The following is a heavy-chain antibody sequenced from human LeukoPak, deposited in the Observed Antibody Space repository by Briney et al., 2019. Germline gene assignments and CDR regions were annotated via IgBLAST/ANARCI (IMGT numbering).Heavy chain of an antibody. CDR2: IYYSGST. CDR3: ARDLGYNFAFDY. CDR1: GGSISSSSYY. J-gene: IGHJ4*02. Sequence: SETLSLTCTVSGGSISSSSYYWGWIRQPPGEGLEWIGSIYYSGSTYYNPSLQSRVTISVDTSKNQFSLKLSSVTAADTAVYYCARDLGYNFAFDYWGQGTLVTVSS. V-gene: IGHV4-39*07. D-gene: IGHD5-24*01.